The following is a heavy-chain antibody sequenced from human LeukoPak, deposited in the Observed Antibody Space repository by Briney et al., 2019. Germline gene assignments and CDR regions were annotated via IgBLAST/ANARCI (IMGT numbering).Heavy chain of an antibody. CDR1: GGSFSGYY. D-gene: IGHD6-13*01. V-gene: IGHV4-34*01. J-gene: IGHJ4*02. CDR2: INHSGST. CDR3: ARHYVGEQQLVRSFDY. Sequence: SETLSLTCAVYGGSFSGYYWSWIRQPPGKGLEWIRKINHSGSTNYNPSLKSRVTISVDTSKNQFSLKLSSVTAADTAVYYCARHYVGEQQLVRSFDYWGQGTLVTVSS.